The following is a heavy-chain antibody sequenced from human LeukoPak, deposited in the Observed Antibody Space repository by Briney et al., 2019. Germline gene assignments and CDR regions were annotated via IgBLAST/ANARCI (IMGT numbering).Heavy chain of an antibody. J-gene: IGHJ6*02. D-gene: IGHD4-11*01. Sequence: ASVKVSCKASGYTFTNYALHWVRQAPGQGLEWMGWINPNSGGTNYAQKFQGWVTMTRDTSISTAYMELSRLRSDDTAVYYCARSFYSNYGDYYYYGMDVWGQGTTVTVSS. CDR3: ARSFYSNYGDYYYYGMDV. CDR1: GYTFTNYA. CDR2: INPNSGGT. V-gene: IGHV1-2*04.